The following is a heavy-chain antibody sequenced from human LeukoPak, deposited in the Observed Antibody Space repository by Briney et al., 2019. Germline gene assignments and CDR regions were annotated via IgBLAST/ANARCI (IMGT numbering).Heavy chain of an antibody. CDR1: GFTFSSYA. CDR2: ISYDGSNK. CDR3: ARGRTAMVFTFFGY. J-gene: IGHJ4*02. V-gene: IGHV3-30-3*01. Sequence: PGGSLRLSCAASGFTFSSYAMHWVRQAPGKGLEWVAVISYDGSNKYYADSAKGRFTISRDNSKNTLYLQMNSLRAEDTAVYYCARGRTAMVFTFFGYRGQGTLVTVSS. D-gene: IGHD5-18*01.